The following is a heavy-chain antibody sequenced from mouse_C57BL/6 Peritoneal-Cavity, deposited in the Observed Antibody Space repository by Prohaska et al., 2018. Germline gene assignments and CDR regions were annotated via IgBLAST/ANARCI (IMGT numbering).Heavy chain of an antibody. V-gene: IGHV11-2*01. CDR3: MRYGNYWYFDV. J-gene: IGHJ1*03. Sequence: SGGSAINYAPSIKDRFTIFRDNDKSTLYLQMSNVRSEDTATYFCMRYGNYWYFDVWCTGTTVTVSS. CDR2: SGGSAI. D-gene: IGHD2-1*01.